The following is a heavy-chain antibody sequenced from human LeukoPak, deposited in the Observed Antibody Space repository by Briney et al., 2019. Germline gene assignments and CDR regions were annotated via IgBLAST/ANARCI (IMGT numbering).Heavy chain of an antibody. J-gene: IGHJ4*02. CDR2: IVVGSGNT. Sequence: ASVKVSCKASGFTFTSSAVQWVRQARGQRLEWIGWIVVGSGNTNYAQKFQERVTITRDMSTSTAYMELSSLRAEDTAVYYCAKVADYGGFAFDYWGQGTLVTVSS. D-gene: IGHD4-23*01. CDR1: GFTFTSSA. V-gene: IGHV1-58*01. CDR3: AKVADYGGFAFDY.